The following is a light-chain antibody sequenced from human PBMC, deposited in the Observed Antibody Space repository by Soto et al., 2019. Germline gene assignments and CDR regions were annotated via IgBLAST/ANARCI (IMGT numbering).Light chain of an antibody. CDR3: MQALQTPPT. J-gene: IGKJ4*01. CDR1: QSLLHSNGYNY. V-gene: IGKV2-28*01. CDR2: LGS. Sequence: DIVMTQSPLSLPVTPGEPASISCRSSQSLLHSNGYNYLDWYLQKPGQSPQLLIYLGSNRASGVPDRFSGSGSCTDFTLNISRVEAEDVGVYYCMQALQTPPTFGGGTKVEIK.